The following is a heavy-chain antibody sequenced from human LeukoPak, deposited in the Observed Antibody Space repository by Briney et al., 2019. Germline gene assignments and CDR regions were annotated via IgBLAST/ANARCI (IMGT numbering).Heavy chain of an antibody. D-gene: IGHD3-22*01. Sequence: SETLSLTCAVSGVAISRGGYAWNWIRQPPGKGLEWIAYIYHSGTTYYNPSLKSRATISVDTSKNQFSLKLSSVTAADTAVYYCARALDSSGFLDYWGQGTLVTVSS. CDR2: IYHSGTT. V-gene: IGHV4-30-4*07. CDR1: GVAISRGGYA. CDR3: ARALDSSGFLDY. J-gene: IGHJ4*02.